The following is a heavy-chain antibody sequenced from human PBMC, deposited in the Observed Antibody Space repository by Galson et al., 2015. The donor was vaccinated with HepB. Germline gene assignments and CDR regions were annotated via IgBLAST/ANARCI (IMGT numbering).Heavy chain of an antibody. CDR1: GFTFSNYW. CDR3: ARDGWGNLCDY. D-gene: IGHD3-16*01. V-gene: IGHV3-7*01. Sequence: SLRLSCAASGFTFSNYWMSWVRQLPGKGLEWVAHINQDGSRIDYIDSVKGRFTISRDNAKNSLYLQMNSLRAEDTALFYCARDGWGNLCDYWGQGTLVTVSS. CDR2: INQDGSRI. J-gene: IGHJ4*02.